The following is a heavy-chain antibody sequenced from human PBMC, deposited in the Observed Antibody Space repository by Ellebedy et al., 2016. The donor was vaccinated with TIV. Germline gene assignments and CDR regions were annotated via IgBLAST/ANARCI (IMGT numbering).Heavy chain of an antibody. V-gene: IGHV3-23*01. D-gene: IGHD1-26*01. Sequence: GESLKISCAASGFTFRTDAMTWVRQAPGKGIEWVSAISGSGGSTYYADSVKGRFIISRDNSKNMLFLQMNSLRAEDTAVYYCAKSVGIVGAKSYWNFDLWGRGTLVTVSS. CDR3: AKSVGIVGAKSYWNFDL. J-gene: IGHJ2*01. CDR2: ISGSGGST. CDR1: GFTFRTDA.